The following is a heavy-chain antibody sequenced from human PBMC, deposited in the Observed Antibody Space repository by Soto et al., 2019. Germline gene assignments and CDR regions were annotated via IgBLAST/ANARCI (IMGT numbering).Heavy chain of an antibody. D-gene: IGHD1-26*01. CDR1: GYTLLELS. Sequence: GASVKVPCKLSGYTLLELSIHWVRQAPGKGLEWMGGYDPEDAKTIYAQKSQGRVIMTEDTSTNTAYLEVRGLRYEDTAVYYCASQHCRWREPFDHWGQGTLVTVSS. CDR2: YDPEDAKT. V-gene: IGHV1-24*01. CDR3: ASQHCRWREPFDH. J-gene: IGHJ4*02.